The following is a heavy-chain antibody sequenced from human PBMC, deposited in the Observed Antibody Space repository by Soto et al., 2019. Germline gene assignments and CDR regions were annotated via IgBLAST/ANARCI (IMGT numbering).Heavy chain of an antibody. CDR2: INHSGST. D-gene: IGHD2-2*01. Sequence: SETLSLTCAVYGGSFSGYYWSWIRQPPGKGLEWIGEINHSGSTNYNPSLKSRVTISVDTSKNQLSLKLSSVTAADTAVYYCARGLRYQRSFDYWGQGTLVTVSS. CDR3: ARGLRYQRSFDY. V-gene: IGHV4-34*01. CDR1: GGSFSGYY. J-gene: IGHJ4*02.